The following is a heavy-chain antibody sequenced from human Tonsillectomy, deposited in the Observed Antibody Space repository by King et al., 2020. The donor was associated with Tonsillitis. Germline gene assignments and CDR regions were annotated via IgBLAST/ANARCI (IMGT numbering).Heavy chain of an antibody. CDR1: GGTISTGGWN. V-gene: IGHV4-31*03. Sequence: QLQESGPGLVKPSQTLSLTCTVSGGTISTGGWNWSWIRQLPGKGLEWIGKVYYSGSTYYNPPLKSRVAMSVDTSKNQFSLKLSSVTAADTAIYYCARDVRRYYTSGERSSYYYMDVWGKGTTVTVSS. J-gene: IGHJ6*03. D-gene: IGHD3-10*01. CDR2: VYYSGST. CDR3: ARDVRRYYTSGERSSYYYMDV.